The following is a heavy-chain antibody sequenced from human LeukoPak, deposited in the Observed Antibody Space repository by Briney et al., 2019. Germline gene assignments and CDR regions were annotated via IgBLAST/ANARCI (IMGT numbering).Heavy chain of an antibody. CDR1: GFTFNTYA. D-gene: IGHD1-1*01. Sequence: GGSLRLSCAASGFTFNTYAMSWVRQAPGKGLEWVSAISDSGGSAYYADSVKGRFTISRDISKNTVYLQMNSLRVEDTAVYHCAKDSNWAFDYWGQGTLVTVSS. CDR3: AKDSNWAFDY. CDR2: ISDSGGSA. J-gene: IGHJ4*02. V-gene: IGHV3-23*01.